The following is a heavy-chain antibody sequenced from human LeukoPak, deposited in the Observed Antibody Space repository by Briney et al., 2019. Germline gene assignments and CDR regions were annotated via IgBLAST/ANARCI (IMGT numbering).Heavy chain of an antibody. CDR3: ARDPRNMGLDP. CDR2: INGDGSSS. J-gene: IGHJ5*02. V-gene: IGHV3-74*01. Sequence: GGSLRLSCAASGFTLSDYWMHWVRQAPGKGLVWVARINGDGSSSTYADTVKGQFTISRDNAKNTLYLQMNRLRVEDTAVYYCARDPRNMGLDPWGQGTLVTVSS. D-gene: IGHD1-14*01. CDR1: GFTLSDYW.